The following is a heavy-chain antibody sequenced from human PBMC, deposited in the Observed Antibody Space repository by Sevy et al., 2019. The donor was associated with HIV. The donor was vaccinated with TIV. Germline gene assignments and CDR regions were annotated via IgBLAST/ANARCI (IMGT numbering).Heavy chain of an antibody. CDR1: GFTFSSYG. V-gene: IGHV3-33*01. Sequence: GGSLRLSCAASGFTFSSYGMHWVRQAPGKGLEWVALIWYDGSSKYYADSVKGRFTLSRDNSKNTPYLQMNSLRAEDTAVYYCARGANYYDSSGSQPNFDYWGQGTLVTVSS. CDR3: ARGANYYDSSGSQPNFDY. CDR2: IWYDGSSK. J-gene: IGHJ4*02. D-gene: IGHD3-22*01.